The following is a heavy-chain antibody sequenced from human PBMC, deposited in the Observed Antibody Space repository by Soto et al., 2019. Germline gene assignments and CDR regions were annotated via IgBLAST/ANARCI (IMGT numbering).Heavy chain of an antibody. CDR3: ARPSGTIDGAFDI. CDR2: IYYSGST. CDR1: GVSISSYY. J-gene: IGHJ3*02. D-gene: IGHD3-10*01. Sequence: SEILSLTCSVAGVSISSYYWSWIRQPPGKGLEWIGYIYYSGSTNYNPSLKSRVTISVDTSKNQFSLKLSSVTAADTAVYYCARPSGTIDGAFDIWGQGTMVTVSS. V-gene: IGHV4-59*01.